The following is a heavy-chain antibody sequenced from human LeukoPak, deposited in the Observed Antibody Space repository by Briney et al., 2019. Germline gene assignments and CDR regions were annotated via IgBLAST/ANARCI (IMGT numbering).Heavy chain of an antibody. CDR3: AREPHTAMVIGY. CDR2: ISSSSSYI. Sequence: GGSLRLSCAASGFTFSSYWMSWVRQAPGKGLEWVSSISSSSSYIYYADSVKGRFTISRDNAKNSLYLQMNSLRAEDTAVYYCAREPHTAMVIGYWGQGTLVTVSS. J-gene: IGHJ4*02. D-gene: IGHD5-18*01. V-gene: IGHV3-21*01. CDR1: GFTFSSYW.